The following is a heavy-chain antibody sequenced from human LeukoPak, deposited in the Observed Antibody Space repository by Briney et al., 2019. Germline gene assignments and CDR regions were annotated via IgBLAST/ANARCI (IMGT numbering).Heavy chain of an antibody. CDR2: ISSSRSHI. J-gene: IGHJ3*02. CDR1: GFTFSDYY. D-gene: IGHD3-9*01. CDR3: ARGSDILTGYPENAFDI. Sequence: GGSLRLSCAASGFTFSDYYMDWVRQAPGKGMEWVSSISSSRSHIYYADSVKGRFTISRDNAKNSLYLQMNSLRGEDTAVYYCARGSDILTGYPENAFDIWGQGTMVTVSS. V-gene: IGHV3-21*01.